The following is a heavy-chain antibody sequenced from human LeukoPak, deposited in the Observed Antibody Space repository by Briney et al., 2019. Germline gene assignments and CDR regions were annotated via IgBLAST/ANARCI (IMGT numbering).Heavy chain of an antibody. CDR1: GYTFTGYY. CDR3: AKDKSIAVAGREEYFDY. V-gene: IGHV1-2*02. CDR2: INPNSGGT. D-gene: IGHD6-19*01. J-gene: IGHJ4*02. Sequence: ASVKVSCKASGYTFTGYYMHWVRQAPGQGREWMGWINPNSGGTNYAQKFQGRVTMTRDTSISTAYMELSRLRSDDTAVYYCAKDKSIAVAGREEYFDYWGQGTLVTVSS.